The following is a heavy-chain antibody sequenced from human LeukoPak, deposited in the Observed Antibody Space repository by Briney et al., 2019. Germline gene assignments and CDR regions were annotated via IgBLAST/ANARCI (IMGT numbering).Heavy chain of an antibody. V-gene: IGHV1-2*02. CDR1: GYTFTGYY. Sequence: ASVKVSCKASGYTFTGYYIHWVRQAPGQGLEWIGWINPDSGGTNYVKKFQGRVTMTRDTSISTAFMELSRLRSDDTAVYYCARDFYSGYDWWGFFDFWGQGTLVTVSS. CDR2: INPDSGGT. J-gene: IGHJ4*02. D-gene: IGHD5-12*01. CDR3: ARDFYSGYDWWGFFDF.